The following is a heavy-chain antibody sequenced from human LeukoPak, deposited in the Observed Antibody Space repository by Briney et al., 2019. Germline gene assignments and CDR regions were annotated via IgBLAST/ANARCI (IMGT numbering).Heavy chain of an antibody. CDR3: ARGYSTGWYGELAY. J-gene: IGHJ4*02. CDR2: IYNSGTT. CDR1: GGSIDSYY. D-gene: IGHD6-19*01. Sequence: SETLSLTCTVSGGSIDSYYWTWIRQPPGKGLEWIGNIYNSGTTNYNPSLKSRVTISADTSKNQFSLKLTSVTAADTAVYYCARGYSTGWYGELAYWGQGNLVTVSS. V-gene: IGHV4-59*08.